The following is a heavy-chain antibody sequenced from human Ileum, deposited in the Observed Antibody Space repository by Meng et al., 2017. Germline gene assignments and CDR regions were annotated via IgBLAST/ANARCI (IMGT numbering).Heavy chain of an antibody. CDR1: GGSISTSDW. D-gene: IGHD1-26*01. J-gene: IGHJ4*02. Sequence: QVQPQGPAPGLLKPSGTLSLTCGVSGGSISTSDWWSWVRQPPGKGLEWIGEFHHSGSTNYNPSLKSRVTISVDKSKNQFSLKLNSVTAADTAVYYCAREWSGSYRHFDYWGQGTLVTVSS. CDR2: FHHSGST. CDR3: AREWSGSYRHFDY. V-gene: IGHV4-4*02.